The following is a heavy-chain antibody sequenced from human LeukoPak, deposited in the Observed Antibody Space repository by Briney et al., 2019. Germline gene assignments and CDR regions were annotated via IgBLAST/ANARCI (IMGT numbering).Heavy chain of an antibody. CDR1: GFTFSTYG. V-gene: IGHV3-48*04. Sequence: GGSLRLSCAASGFTFSTYGMNWVRQAPGKGLEWVSYISSGGSTIYYADSVKGRFTISRDNAKNSLYLQMNSLRAEDTAVYYCAELGITMIGGVWGKGTTVTISS. CDR2: ISSGGSTI. J-gene: IGHJ6*04. D-gene: IGHD3-10*02. CDR3: AELGITMIGGV.